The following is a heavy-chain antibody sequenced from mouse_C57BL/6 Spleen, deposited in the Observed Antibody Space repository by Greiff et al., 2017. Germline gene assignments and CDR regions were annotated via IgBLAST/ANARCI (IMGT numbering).Heavy chain of an antibody. Sequence: EVKLQESGPGLVKPSQSLSLTCSVTGYSITSGYYWNWIRQFPGNKLEWMGYISYDGSNNYNPSLKNRISITRDTSKNQFFLKLNSVTTEDTATYYCAREGGAYYSNYEAMDYWGQGTSVTVSS. CDR3: AREGGAYYSNYEAMDY. V-gene: IGHV3-6*01. CDR1: GYSITSGYY. D-gene: IGHD2-5*01. CDR2: ISYDGSN. J-gene: IGHJ4*01.